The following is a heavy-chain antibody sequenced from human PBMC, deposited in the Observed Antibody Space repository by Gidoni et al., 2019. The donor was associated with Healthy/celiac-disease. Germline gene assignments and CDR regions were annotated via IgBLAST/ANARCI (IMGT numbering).Heavy chain of an antibody. D-gene: IGHD6-19*01. J-gene: IGHJ4*02. Sequence: QVQLVESGGGVVQPGRSLGLSCAASGFTFSSYAMHWVRQAPGKGLEWVAVISYDGSNKYYADSVKGRFTISRDNSKNTLYLQMNSLRAEDTAVYYCASGIAVAGTSSHYWGQGTLVTVSS. CDR3: ASGIAVAGTSSHY. V-gene: IGHV3-30-3*01. CDR2: ISYDGSNK. CDR1: GFTFSSYA.